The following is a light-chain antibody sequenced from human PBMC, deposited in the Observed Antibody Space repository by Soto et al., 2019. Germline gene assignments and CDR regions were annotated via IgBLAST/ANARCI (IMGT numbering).Light chain of an antibody. Sequence: DIQLTQSPSFLSASVRDRVTITCRASQVLSSYLAWYQQKPGKAPKLLIYGVSTLQSGVPSRFSGSGSGTEFTLTISSLQPEDFATYYWRQLNTYPLTFGGGTKVEIK. CDR3: RQLNTYPLT. J-gene: IGKJ4*01. CDR2: GVS. V-gene: IGKV1-9*01. CDR1: QVLSSY.